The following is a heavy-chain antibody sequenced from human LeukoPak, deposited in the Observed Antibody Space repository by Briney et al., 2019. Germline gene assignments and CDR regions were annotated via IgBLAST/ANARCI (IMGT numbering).Heavy chain of an antibody. Sequence: GGSLRLSCAASGFTFDDYGMSWVRQAPGKGLEWVSGINWNGGSTGYADSVKGRFTISRDNAKNSLYPQMNSLRAEDTALYYCARDGRGSYYDYYYYMDVWGKGTTVTVSS. CDR1: GFTFDDYG. D-gene: IGHD1-26*01. CDR3: ARDGRGSYYDYYYYMDV. V-gene: IGHV3-20*04. CDR2: INWNGGST. J-gene: IGHJ6*03.